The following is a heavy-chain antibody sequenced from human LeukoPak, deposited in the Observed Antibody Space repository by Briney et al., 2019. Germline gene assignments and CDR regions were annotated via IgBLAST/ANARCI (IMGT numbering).Heavy chain of an antibody. CDR3: ARVQGYYDSSGYFRGWFDP. Sequence: PGGSLRLSCAASGFTFSSYAMSWIRQPPGKGLEWIGYIYYSGSTNYNPSLKSRVTISVDTSKNQFSLKLSSVTAADTAVYYCARVQGYYDSSGYFRGWFDPWGQGTLVTVSS. CDR1: GFTFSSYA. V-gene: IGHV4-59*01. D-gene: IGHD3-22*01. CDR2: IYYSGST. J-gene: IGHJ5*02.